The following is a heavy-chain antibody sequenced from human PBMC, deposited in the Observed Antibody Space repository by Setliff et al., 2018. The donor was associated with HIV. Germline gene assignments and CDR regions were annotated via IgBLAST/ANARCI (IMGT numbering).Heavy chain of an antibody. CDR1: GASISSVGYY. CDR3: AKGVAGLQYYYYYMDV. Sequence: SETLSLTCTVSGASISSVGYYWTWIRQPPGKGLEWIGEITHSGSTNYNPSLETRVTISVDTSKNQFSLKLSSVTAADTAVYYCAKGVAGLQYYYYYMDVWGKGTTVTVSS. D-gene: IGHD6-19*01. J-gene: IGHJ6*03. CDR2: ITHSGST. V-gene: IGHV4-34*01.